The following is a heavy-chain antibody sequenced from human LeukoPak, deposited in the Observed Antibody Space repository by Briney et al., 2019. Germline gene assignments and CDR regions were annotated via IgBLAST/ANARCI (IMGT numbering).Heavy chain of an antibody. D-gene: IGHD2-15*01. V-gene: IGHV1-46*01. J-gene: IGHJ5*02. CDR1: GYTFTSYY. CDR2: INPSGGST. CDR3: ARGLNVLVVAATQARGWFDP. Sequence: ASVKVSCKASGYTFTSYYMHWVRQAPGQGLEWMGIINPSGGSTSYAQKFQGRVTMTRDTSTSTVYMELSSLRSEDTAVYYCARGLNVLVVAATQARGWFDPWGQGTLVTVSS.